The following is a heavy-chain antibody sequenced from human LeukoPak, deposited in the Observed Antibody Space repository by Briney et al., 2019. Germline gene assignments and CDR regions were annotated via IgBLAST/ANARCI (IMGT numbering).Heavy chain of an antibody. V-gene: IGHV4-34*01. CDR3: ARGWDYGDYDAGTSDWFDP. D-gene: IGHD4-17*01. CDR1: GGSFSGYY. Sequence: SETLSLTCAVYGGSFSGYYWSWIRQPPGKGLEWIGEINHSGSTNYNPSLKSQVTISVDTSKNQFSLKLSSVTAADTAVYYCARGWDYGDYDAGTSDWFDPWGQGTLVTVSS. CDR2: INHSGST. J-gene: IGHJ5*02.